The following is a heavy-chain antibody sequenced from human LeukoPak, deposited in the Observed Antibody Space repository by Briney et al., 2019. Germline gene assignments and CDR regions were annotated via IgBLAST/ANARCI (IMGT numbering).Heavy chain of an antibody. J-gene: IGHJ3*02. CDR3: AGRDYYDSSGYHDAFDI. D-gene: IGHD3-22*01. CDR2: IYYSGST. Sequence: PSETLSLTCTVSGGSISSYYWSWIRQPPGKGLEWIGYIYYSGSTNYNPSLKSRVTISVVTSKNQFSLKLSSVTAADTAVYYCAGRDYYDSSGYHDAFDIWGQGTMVTVSS. CDR1: GGSISSYY. V-gene: IGHV4-59*01.